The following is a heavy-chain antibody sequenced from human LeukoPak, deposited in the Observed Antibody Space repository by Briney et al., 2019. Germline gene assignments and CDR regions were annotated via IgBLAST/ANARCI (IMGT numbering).Heavy chain of an antibody. D-gene: IGHD4-17*01. Sequence: GGSLRLSCAASGFTFSSYWMDWVRQAPGKGLEWVANIKQDGSEKYYVDSVKGRFTISRDNAKNSLYLQMNSLRVEDTAVYYCAGNKYGEYFDSGAREPVVTFS. CDR3: AGNKYGEYFDS. V-gene: IGHV3-7*04. CDR1: GFTFSSYW. CDR2: IKQDGSEK. J-gene: IGHJ4*02.